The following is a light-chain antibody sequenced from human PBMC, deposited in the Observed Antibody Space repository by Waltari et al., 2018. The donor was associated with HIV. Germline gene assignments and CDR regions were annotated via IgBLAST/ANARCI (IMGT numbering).Light chain of an antibody. V-gene: IGLV2-11*01. CDR3: CSYAGTYTYVL. Sequence: QSALTQPRSVSGSPGQSVTISCTGTSSDVGGYDSVSWYLQHPGKVPKLIIYAVIKRPSGVPYRFSGSKSGNTASLTISGLQTEDEADYFCCSYAGTYTYVLFGGGTKLTVL. J-gene: IGLJ3*02. CDR2: AVI. CDR1: SSDVGGYDS.